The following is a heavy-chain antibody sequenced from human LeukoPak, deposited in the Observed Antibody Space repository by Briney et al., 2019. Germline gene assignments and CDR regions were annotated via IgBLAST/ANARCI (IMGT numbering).Heavy chain of an antibody. CDR3: ARQRGLQYFAWLLWHYYYYYYMDV. Sequence: ASVKVSCKAFGYTFTSNYMDWVRQAPGQGPEWMGVITPSGGSTTYAQKFQGRVTLTSDMSTSTAYMDLRSLRSDDTAVYYCARQRGLQYFAWLLWHYYYYYYMDVWGKGTTVTISS. J-gene: IGHJ6*03. D-gene: IGHD3-9*01. V-gene: IGHV1-46*01. CDR2: ITPSGGST. CDR1: GYTFTSNY.